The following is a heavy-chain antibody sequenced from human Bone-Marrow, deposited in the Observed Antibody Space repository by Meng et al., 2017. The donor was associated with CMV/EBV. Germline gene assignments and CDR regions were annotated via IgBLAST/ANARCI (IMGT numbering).Heavy chain of an antibody. D-gene: IGHD5-12*01. CDR3: ARDHKGYYNYYYGMDV. J-gene: IGHJ6*02. CDR1: GGSVSSGSYY. V-gene: IGHV4-61*03. Sequence: SETLSLTCTVSGGSVSSGSYYWSWIRQPPGKGLEWIGYIYDSGSTNYNPSLKSRVTISIDTSKNHFSLKLSSVTAADTAVYYCARDHKGYYNYYYGMDVWGQGTTVTVSS. CDR2: IYDSGST.